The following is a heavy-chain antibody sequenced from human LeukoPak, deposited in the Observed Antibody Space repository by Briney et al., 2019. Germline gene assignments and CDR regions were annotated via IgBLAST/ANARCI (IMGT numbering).Heavy chain of an antibody. D-gene: IGHD3-22*01. CDR3: ASRATGYYYDSSGYYPS. Sequence: GASVKVSFKASGGTFSSYAISWVRQAPGQGLEWMGGIIPIFGTANYAQKFQGRVTITADESTSTAYMELSSLRSEDTAVYYCASRATGYYYDSSGYYPSRGQGTLVTVSS. V-gene: IGHV1-69*01. CDR1: GGTFSSYA. CDR2: IIPIFGTA. J-gene: IGHJ4*02.